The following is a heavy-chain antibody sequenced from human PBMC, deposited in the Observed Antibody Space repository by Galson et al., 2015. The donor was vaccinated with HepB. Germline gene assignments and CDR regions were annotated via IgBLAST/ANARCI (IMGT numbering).Heavy chain of an antibody. D-gene: IGHD4-17*01. Sequence: SLRLSCAASGFTFRNSAMTWVRQAPGKGLEWVSSIIGSGGSTFYAYSVKGRFTITRYNAKKTLFLQLNGRRVEDTAAYYCSKMGSYGDYDFDPWGQGTLVTVSS. V-gene: IGHV3-23*01. J-gene: IGHJ5*02. CDR3: SKMGSYGDYDFDP. CDR1: GFTFRNSA. CDR2: IIGSGGST.